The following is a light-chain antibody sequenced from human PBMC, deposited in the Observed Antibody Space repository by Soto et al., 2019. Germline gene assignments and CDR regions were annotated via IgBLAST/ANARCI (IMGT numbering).Light chain of an antibody. Sequence: EIVLTQSPGTLSLSPGERATLSCRASQSVSSSYLAWYQQKPGQAPRLLFYGASRMATGIPDRFSGSGSGTDFTLTISRLEPEDFAVYYCQQYGSSPRTFGGGTKVEIK. CDR1: QSVSSSY. CDR3: QQYGSSPRT. V-gene: IGKV3-20*01. J-gene: IGKJ4*01. CDR2: GAS.